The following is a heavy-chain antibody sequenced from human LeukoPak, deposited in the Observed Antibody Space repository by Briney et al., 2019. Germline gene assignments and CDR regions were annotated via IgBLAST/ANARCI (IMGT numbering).Heavy chain of an antibody. CDR3: ARQEYCSGASCYTWFDP. Sequence: GESLKISCKGSGYSINNYWIAWVRQMPGKGLEGLGIIYPADSDIRYSPSFQGQVTISADKSISTAYLQWNSLKASDTAMYYCARQEYCSGASCYTWFDPWGQGTLVTVSS. D-gene: IGHD2-15*01. V-gene: IGHV5-51*01. J-gene: IGHJ5*02. CDR2: IYPADSDI. CDR1: GYSINNYW.